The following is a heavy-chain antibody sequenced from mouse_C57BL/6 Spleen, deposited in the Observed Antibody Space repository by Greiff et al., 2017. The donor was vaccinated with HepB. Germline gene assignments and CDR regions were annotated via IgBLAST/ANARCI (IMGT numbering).Heavy chain of an antibody. J-gene: IGHJ1*03. CDR2: IYPRSGNT. Sequence: VQLQESGAELARPGASVKLSCKASGYTFTSYGISWVKQRTGQGLEWIGEIYPRSGNTYYNEKFKGKATLTADKSSSTAYMELRSLTSEDSAVYFCARRDYEGYFDVWGTGTTVTVSS. V-gene: IGHV1-81*01. D-gene: IGHD2-4*01. CDR1: GYTFTSYG. CDR3: ARRDYEGYFDV.